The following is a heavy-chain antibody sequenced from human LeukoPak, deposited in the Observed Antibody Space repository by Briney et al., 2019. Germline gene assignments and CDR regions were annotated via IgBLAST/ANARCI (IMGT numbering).Heavy chain of an antibody. J-gene: IGHJ4*02. CDR3: AGQNYDILTGYRPLDY. CDR2: ISYHGNNDGSNK. Sequence: PGRSLRLSCAASGFTFSRSAMHWVRQAPGKGLEWVAVISYHGNNDGSNKYYADSVKGRFTISRDNSKNTLYLQMDSLRPEDTAVYYCAGQNYDILTGYRPLDYWGQGTLVTVSS. D-gene: IGHD3-9*01. CDR1: GFTFSRSA. V-gene: IGHV3-30-3*01.